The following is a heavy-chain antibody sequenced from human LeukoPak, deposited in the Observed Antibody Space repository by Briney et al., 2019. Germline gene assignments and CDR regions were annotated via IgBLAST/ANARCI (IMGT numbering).Heavy chain of an antibody. CDR3: ARMLGGGYTGLFDS. Sequence: GGSLRLSCAASGFTVSSNYMSWVRQAPGKGLEWVSVSYSGGSSYYADSVKGRFTISRDNSKNTVYLQMNSLSGDDTAVYFCARMLGGGYTGLFDSWGQGTLVTVSS. CDR1: GFTVSSNY. V-gene: IGHV3-53*01. D-gene: IGHD3-10*02. J-gene: IGHJ4*02. CDR2: SYSGGSS.